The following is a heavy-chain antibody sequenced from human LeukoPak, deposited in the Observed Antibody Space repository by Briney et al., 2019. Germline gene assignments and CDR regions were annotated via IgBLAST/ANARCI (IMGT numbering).Heavy chain of an antibody. CDR2: FYYSGST. Sequence: SETLSLTCTVSGASFSSGSYYRSWIRQPPGKGLEWIVYFYYSGSTNYNPSLRSRVTISVDTSKNQFSLKLSSVTAADTAVYYCASLDWSFWHFLRLQEIIGDSGPGAFDIWGQGTMVTVSS. CDR1: GASFSSGSYY. CDR3: ASLDWSFWHFLRLQEIIGDSGPGAFDI. V-gene: IGHV4-61*01. J-gene: IGHJ3*02. D-gene: IGHD4-17*01.